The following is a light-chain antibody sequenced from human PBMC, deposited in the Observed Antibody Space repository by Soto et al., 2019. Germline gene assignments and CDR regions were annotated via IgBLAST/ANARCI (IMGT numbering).Light chain of an antibody. V-gene: IGKV3D-11*02. Sequence: EIEMTQSPGTLSLSPGERATLSCRASQSLSRYLAWYQQKPGQAPSLLIYDASNRAAGIPARFSGSGSGTDFTLTISSLEPEDFAVYYCQQRTNWQSTFGGGTKVDIK. J-gene: IGKJ4*01. CDR3: QQRTNWQST. CDR1: QSLSRY. CDR2: DAS.